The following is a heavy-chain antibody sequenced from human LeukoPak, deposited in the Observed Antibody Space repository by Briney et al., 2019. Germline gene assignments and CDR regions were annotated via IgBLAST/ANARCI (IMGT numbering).Heavy chain of an antibody. CDR2: IYYSGST. CDR3: ARDPWSGYFDS. V-gene: IGHV4-59*01. CDR1: GGSISSYY. D-gene: IGHD3-3*01. J-gene: IGHJ4*02. Sequence: RSSETLSLXCTVSGGSISSYYWSWIRQPPGKGLEWIGYIYYSGSTNYNPSLKSRVTISVDTSKNQFSLKLRSVTAADTAVYYCARDPWSGYFDSWGQGTLVTVSS.